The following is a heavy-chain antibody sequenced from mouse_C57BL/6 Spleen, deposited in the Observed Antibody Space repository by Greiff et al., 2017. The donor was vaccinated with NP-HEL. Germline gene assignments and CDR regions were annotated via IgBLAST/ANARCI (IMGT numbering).Heavy chain of an antibody. Sequence: VQLQQPGAELVRPGSSVKLSCKASGYTFTSYWMHWVKQRPIQGLEWIGNIDPSDSETHYNQKFKDKATLTVDKSSSTAYMQLSSLTSEDSAVYYGARGGLGAWFAYWGQGTLVTVSA. V-gene: IGHV1-52*01. CDR3: ARGGLGAWFAY. CDR1: GYTFTSYW. CDR2: IDPSDSET. J-gene: IGHJ3*01. D-gene: IGHD3-3*01.